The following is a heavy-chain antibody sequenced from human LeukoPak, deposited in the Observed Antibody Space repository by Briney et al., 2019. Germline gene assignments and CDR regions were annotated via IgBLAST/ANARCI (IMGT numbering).Heavy chain of an antibody. D-gene: IGHD6-13*01. CDR2: IYHSGST. V-gene: IGHV4-39*07. Sequence: PSETLSLTCNVSGASIGSYNSYWGWIRQPPGKGLAWIGSIYHSGSTYYNPSLKSRVTISADFSKNQFSLKLSSVTVAETAVYFCAGDQYSSNWYKDWGPGTLVTVSS. CDR1: GASIGSYNSY. CDR3: AGDQYSSNWYKD. J-gene: IGHJ4*02.